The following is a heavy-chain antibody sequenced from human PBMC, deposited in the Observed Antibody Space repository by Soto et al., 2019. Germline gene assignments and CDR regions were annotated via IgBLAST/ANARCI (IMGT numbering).Heavy chain of an antibody. V-gene: IGHV4-59*01. CDR3: ARDLWGYCGADCYPLDV. Sequence: PSETLSLPSTVADGSISGYCWSWIRQPPGKGLEWIGYMYNTESTIYNPSLKSRVTISVDTSKNQFSLKLNSVTAADTAVYYCARDLWGYCGADCYPLDVWGQGTTVTVSS. CDR1: DGSISGYC. J-gene: IGHJ6*02. D-gene: IGHD2-21*02. CDR2: MYNTEST.